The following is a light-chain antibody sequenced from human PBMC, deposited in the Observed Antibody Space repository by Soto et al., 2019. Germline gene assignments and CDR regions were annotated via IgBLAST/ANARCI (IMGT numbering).Light chain of an antibody. CDR1: QSVSNNY. V-gene: IGKV3-20*01. CDR3: LQYGSSPRT. CDR2: GAS. Sequence: EIVLTQSPGTLSLSPGERATLSCRASQSVSNNYLTWYQQKPGQAPRLLIYGASSRATGIPDRFSGYGSGTDFTLTISRLVPEDFAVYYCLQYGSSPRTFGQGTKVDIK. J-gene: IGKJ1*01.